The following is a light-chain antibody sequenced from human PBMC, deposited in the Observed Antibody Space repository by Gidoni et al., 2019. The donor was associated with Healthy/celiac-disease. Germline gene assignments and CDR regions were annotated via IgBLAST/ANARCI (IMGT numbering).Light chain of an antibody. CDR1: QSVSSSY. CDR2: GAS. J-gene: IGKJ4*01. V-gene: IGKV3-20*01. CDR3: RQYGSSPIT. Sequence: EIVLTQSPGTLSLSPGEKAPPPCRASQSVSSSYLAWYQQKPGQAPRLLIYGASSRATGIPYRFSCGGSGTEVTLTISRLEAEDFAGYYCRQYGSSPITFGGGTKVEIK.